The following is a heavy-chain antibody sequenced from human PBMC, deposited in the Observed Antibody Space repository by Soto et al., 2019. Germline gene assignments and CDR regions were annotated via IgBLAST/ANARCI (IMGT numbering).Heavy chain of an antibody. CDR2: IGTLFDR. V-gene: IGHV3-13*01. CDR3: VRGRSKDFLSSPPPMFDL. J-gene: IGHJ5*02. CDR1: GFNFETHD. Sequence: EVQLVESGGGMVQTGGSLRLSCAASGFNFETHDMHWVRQVTGKGLEWVAGIGTLFDRFYPDSVKGRFTISRENAKTSVYLHTNKLRTGDTGVYYCVRGRSKDFLSSPPPMFDLRGQGTLVTVSS.